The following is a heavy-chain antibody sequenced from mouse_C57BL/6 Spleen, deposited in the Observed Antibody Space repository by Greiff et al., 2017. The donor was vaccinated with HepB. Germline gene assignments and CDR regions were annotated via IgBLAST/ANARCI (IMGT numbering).Heavy chain of an antibody. CDR1: GFTFSSYA. D-gene: IGHD1-1*01. J-gene: IGHJ1*03. Sequence: EVKVVESGGGLVKPGGSLKLSCAASGFTFSSYAMSWVRQTPEKRLEWVATISDGDSYTYYPDNVKGRFTISRDNAKNNLYLQMSHLKSEDTAVYYCAREANYRGYFDVWGTGTTVTVSS. V-gene: IGHV5-4*03. CDR2: ISDGDSYT. CDR3: AREANYRGYFDV.